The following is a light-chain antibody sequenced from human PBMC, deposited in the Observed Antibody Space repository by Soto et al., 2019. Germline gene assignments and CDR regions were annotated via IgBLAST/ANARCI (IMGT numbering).Light chain of an antibody. CDR2: EVS. V-gene: IGLV2-14*01. CDR1: SSDVGGFNY. J-gene: IGLJ1*01. CDR3: NSYTSSSTHYV. Sequence: QSALTQPASDSGSPGQLITISCTGTSSDVGGFNYVSWYQQHPGKAPKLIIFEVSNRPSGVSNRFSGSKSGNTASLTISGLQAEDEADYYCNSYTSSSTHYVFGTGTKVTVL.